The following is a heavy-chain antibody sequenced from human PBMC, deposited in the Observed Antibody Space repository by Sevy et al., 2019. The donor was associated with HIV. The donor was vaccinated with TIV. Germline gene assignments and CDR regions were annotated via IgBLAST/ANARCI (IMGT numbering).Heavy chain of an antibody. CDR2: ISHSGDST. J-gene: IGHJ4*02. V-gene: IGHV3-23*01. CDR1: AFTFSSYA. CDR3: AGRKVGDFWSGSIRGPWAGGPLFDY. Sequence: GGSLRLSCTSSAFTFSSYATNWVRQAPGKGLEWVSTISHSGDSTYYADSVKGRFTISRDNSENTLYLQMNSLRAEDTALYYCAGRKVGDFWSGSIRGPWAGGPLFDYWGQGTLVTVSS. D-gene: IGHD3-3*01.